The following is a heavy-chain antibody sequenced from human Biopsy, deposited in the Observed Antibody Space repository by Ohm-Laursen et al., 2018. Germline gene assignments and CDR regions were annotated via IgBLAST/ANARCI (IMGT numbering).Heavy chain of an antibody. V-gene: IGHV3-23*01. Sequence: SLRLSCAASGFTFHSYAMNWVRQAPGKGLEWISRIDVAEYNIYYADSVRGRFTASRDNSKGMVYLQMDSLRVDDTAVYYCVRTWGGYDFDSWGQGTLVTVSS. CDR1: GFTFHSYA. J-gene: IGHJ4*01. D-gene: IGHD3-16*01. CDR3: VRTWGGYDFDS. CDR2: IDVAEYNI.